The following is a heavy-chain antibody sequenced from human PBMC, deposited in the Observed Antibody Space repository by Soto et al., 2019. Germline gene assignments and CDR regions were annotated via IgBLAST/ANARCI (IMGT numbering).Heavy chain of an antibody. Sequence: GGSLRLSCVTSRFTFNTFAMSWVRQATGEGLEWVSAINAGGGNTHYADSVKGRFTISRDNSKNTLYLQMDSLRAEDTAVYYCAKHTYSDFWPGHYYYLDFWGQGTLVTVSS. V-gene: IGHV3-23*01. J-gene: IGHJ4*02. D-gene: IGHD3-3*01. CDR3: AKHTYSDFWPGHYYYLDF. CDR2: INAGGGNT. CDR1: RFTFNTFA.